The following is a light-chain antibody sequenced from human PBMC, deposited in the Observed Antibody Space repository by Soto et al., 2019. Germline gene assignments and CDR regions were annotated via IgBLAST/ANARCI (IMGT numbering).Light chain of an antibody. Sequence: IQMTQSPSTLAASVGDRVAITCRASENIGAWLAWYQQKPGKAPKLLIYKASSLERGVPSRFSGGGSGTEFTLTISSLQPDAFATYYCQQYHIYSWTFGHAAKV. CDR2: KAS. CDR1: ENIGAW. CDR3: QQYHIYSWT. V-gene: IGKV1-5*03. J-gene: IGKJ1*01.